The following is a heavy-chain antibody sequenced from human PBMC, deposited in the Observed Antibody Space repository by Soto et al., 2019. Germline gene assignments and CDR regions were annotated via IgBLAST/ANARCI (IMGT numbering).Heavy chain of an antibody. CDR2: IYYSGST. CDR1: GGSVSSGSYY. V-gene: IGHV4-61*01. CDR3: ARGYYYDILTGPQGAFDY. D-gene: IGHD3-9*01. Sequence: PSETLSLTCTVSGGSVSSGSYYWSWIRQPPGKGLEWIGYIYYSGSTNYNPSLKSRVTISVDTSKNQFSLKLSSVTAADTAVYYCARGYYYDILTGPQGAFDYWGQGTLVTVS. J-gene: IGHJ4*02.